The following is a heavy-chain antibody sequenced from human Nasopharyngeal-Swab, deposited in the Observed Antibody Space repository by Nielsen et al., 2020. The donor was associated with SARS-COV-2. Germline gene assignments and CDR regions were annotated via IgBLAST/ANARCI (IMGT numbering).Heavy chain of an antibody. CDR1: GYSFSTYG. V-gene: IGHV3-9*01. D-gene: IGHD5-18*01. J-gene: IGHJ4*02. Sequence: SLKISCVASGYSFSTYGMPWVRQPPGKGLEWVSGITWNSGNKGYAESVQGRFTISRDNATNSLYLQMNSLRAEDTALYYCAKARRTDTYGYECFDSWGQGTLVTVSS. CDR3: AKARRTDTYGYECFDS. CDR2: ITWNSGNK.